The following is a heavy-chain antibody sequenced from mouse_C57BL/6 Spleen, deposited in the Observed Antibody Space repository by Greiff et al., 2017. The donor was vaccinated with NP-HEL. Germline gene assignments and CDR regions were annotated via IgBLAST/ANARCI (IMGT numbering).Heavy chain of an antibody. CDR1: GYTFTSYW. J-gene: IGHJ3*01. V-gene: IGHV1-64*01. CDR3: SRRGVYYDYSWFAY. CDR2: IHPNSGST. D-gene: IGHD2-4*01. Sequence: VQLQQSGAELVKPGASVKLSCKASGYTFTSYWMHWVKQRPGQGLEWIGMIHPNSGSTNYNEKFKSKATLTVDKSSSTAYMQRSSLTSEDSAVYYCSRRGVYYDYSWFAYLGQGTLVNVSA.